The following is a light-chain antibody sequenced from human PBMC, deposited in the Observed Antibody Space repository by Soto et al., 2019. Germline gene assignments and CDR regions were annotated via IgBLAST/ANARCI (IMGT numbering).Light chain of an antibody. CDR3: QSYDSSLSGSVV. Sequence: QSVLTQPPSVSGAPGQRVTISCTGSSSNIGAGYDVHWYRQLPGTAPKLLIYGYNNRPSGVPDRFSGSKSGTSASLTITGLQAEDEADYYCQSYDSSLSGSVVFGGGTKLTVL. CDR1: SSNIGAGYD. V-gene: IGLV1-40*01. CDR2: GYN. J-gene: IGLJ2*01.